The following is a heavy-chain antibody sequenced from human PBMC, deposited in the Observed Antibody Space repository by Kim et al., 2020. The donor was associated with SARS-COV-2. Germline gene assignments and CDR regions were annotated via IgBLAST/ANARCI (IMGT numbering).Heavy chain of an antibody. V-gene: IGHV4-39*01. CDR2: TYSSENT. Sequence: SETLSLTCTVSGGSISSRSYYWGWVRQSPGKGLEWIGSTYSSENTFYNPSLKSRVSISADPSKNQFSLILSSVTAADTAVYYCAKALYNSASAYLYYGMDVWGQGTAVTVSS. CDR1: GGSISSRSYY. J-gene: IGHJ6*02. CDR3: AKALYNSASAYLYYGMDV. D-gene: IGHD1-20*01.